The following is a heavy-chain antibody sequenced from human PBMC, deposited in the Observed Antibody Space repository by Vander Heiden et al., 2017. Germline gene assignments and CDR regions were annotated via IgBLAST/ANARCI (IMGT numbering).Heavy chain of an antibody. V-gene: IGHV3-33*01. D-gene: IGHD3-10*01. Sequence: VQLVESGGGVVQPGRSLRLSCAASGFPLSNYGIHWVRQAPGKGLEWVAVTWDDGSRKYFADPVQDRFSISRDNSKVFLQMNSLRAEDTAVYYCARDGRVRGIIIRPYYYYGMDVWGQGTAVTVSS. CDR2: TWDDGSRK. CDR3: ARDGRVRGIIIRPYYYYGMDV. CDR1: GFPLSNYG. J-gene: IGHJ6*02.